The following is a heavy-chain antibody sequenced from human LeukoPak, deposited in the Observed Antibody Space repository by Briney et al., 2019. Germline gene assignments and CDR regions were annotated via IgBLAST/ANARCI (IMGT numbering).Heavy chain of an antibody. Sequence: ASVKVSCKASGYTFTGYYMHWLRQAPGQGLEWMGWINPNSGGTKYAQKFQGRVTMTRDTSISTAYMELSRLRSDDTAVYYAAKGQMATGFDPWGQGTLVTVSS. D-gene: IGHD5-24*01. CDR2: INPNSGGT. V-gene: IGHV1-2*02. CDR3: AKGQMATGFDP. CDR1: GYTFTGYY. J-gene: IGHJ5*02.